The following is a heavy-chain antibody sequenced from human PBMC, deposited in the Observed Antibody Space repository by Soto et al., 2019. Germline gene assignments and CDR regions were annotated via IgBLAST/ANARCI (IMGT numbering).Heavy chain of an antibody. V-gene: IGHV4-4*02. D-gene: IGHD3-3*01. Sequence: SETLSLTCAVSGGSISSSNWWSWVRQPPGKGLEWIGEIYHSGSTNYNPSLKSRVTISVDKSKNQFSLKLSSVTAADTAVYYCARALHYDFWSGYSDDYYYYGMDVWGKGTTVT. CDR3: ARALHYDFWSGYSDDYYYYGMDV. CDR2: IYHSGST. CDR1: GGSISSSNW. J-gene: IGHJ6*04.